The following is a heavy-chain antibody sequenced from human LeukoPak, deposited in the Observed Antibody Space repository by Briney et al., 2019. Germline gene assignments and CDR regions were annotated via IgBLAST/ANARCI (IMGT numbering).Heavy chain of an antibody. CDR1: GFTFSSYA. J-gene: IGHJ4*02. CDR2: ISGSGGST. D-gene: IGHD6-13*01. Sequence: GGSLRLYCAASGFTFSSYAMRWVRQAPGKGLEWVSAISGSGGSTYYADSVKGRFTISRDNSKNTLYLQMNSLRAEDTAVYYCDRVAAPPHFDYWGQGTLVTVSS. CDR3: DRVAAPPHFDY. V-gene: IGHV3-23*01.